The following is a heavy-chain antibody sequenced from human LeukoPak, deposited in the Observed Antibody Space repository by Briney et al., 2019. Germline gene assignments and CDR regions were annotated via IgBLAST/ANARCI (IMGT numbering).Heavy chain of an antibody. CDR1: GGTFSSYA. D-gene: IGHD2-2*02. Sequence: SVKVSCTASGGTFSSYAISWVRQAPGQGLEWMGRIIPILGIANYAQKFQGRVTITADKSTSTAYMELSSLRSEDTAVYYCARGLCSSTSGYTAYYYYGMDVWGQGTTVTVSS. CDR3: ARGLCSSTSGYTAYYYYGMDV. V-gene: IGHV1-69*10. J-gene: IGHJ6*02. CDR2: IIPILGIA.